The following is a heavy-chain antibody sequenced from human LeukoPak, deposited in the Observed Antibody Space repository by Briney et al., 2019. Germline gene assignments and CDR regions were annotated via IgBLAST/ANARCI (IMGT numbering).Heavy chain of an antibody. J-gene: IGHJ4*02. D-gene: IGHD3-10*01. Sequence: SETLSLTCAVYGGSFCGYYWSWIPQPPGKGREWIGEINHSGSTNYNPSLKSRVTISVDTSKNPYSLKLSSVAAADTAVYYCAGVTGGGSYGYWGQGTLVTVSS. CDR3: AGVTGGGSYGY. CDR1: GGSFCGYY. CDR2: INHSGST. V-gene: IGHV4-34*01.